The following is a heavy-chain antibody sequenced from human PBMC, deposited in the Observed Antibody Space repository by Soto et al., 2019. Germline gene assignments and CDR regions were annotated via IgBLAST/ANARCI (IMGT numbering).Heavy chain of an antibody. J-gene: IGHJ4*02. CDR3: ARDSSYCSSTSCYEYFDY. D-gene: IGHD2-2*01. Sequence: PGGSLRLSWAASGFTFSSYAMSWVRQAPGKGLEWVSVIYSGGSTYYADSVKGRFTISRDNSKNTLYLQMNSLRAEDTAVYYCARDSSYCSSTSCYEYFDYWGQGALVTVSS. V-gene: IGHV3-66*01. CDR2: IYSGGST. CDR1: GFTFSSYA.